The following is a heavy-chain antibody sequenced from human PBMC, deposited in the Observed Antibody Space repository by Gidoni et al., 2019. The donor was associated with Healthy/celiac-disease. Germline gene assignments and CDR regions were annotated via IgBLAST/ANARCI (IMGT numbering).Heavy chain of an antibody. CDR3: ANWAVAVDY. J-gene: IGHJ4*02. V-gene: IGHV3-30*18. Sequence: QVQLVESGGGVVQPGRSLRLSCAASGFTFSSYGMHWVRQAPGKGLEWVAVISYDGSNKYYADSVKGRFTISRDNSKNTLYLQMNSLRAEDTAVYYCANWAVAVDYWGQGTLVTVSS. CDR2: ISYDGSNK. D-gene: IGHD6-19*01. CDR1: GFTFSSYG.